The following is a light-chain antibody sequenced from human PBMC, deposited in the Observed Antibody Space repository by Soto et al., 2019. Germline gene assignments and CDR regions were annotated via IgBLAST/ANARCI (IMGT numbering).Light chain of an antibody. CDR1: QSVSDS. V-gene: IGKV3-11*01. CDR2: DAS. J-gene: IGKJ2*01. CDR3: QQRSKT. Sequence: EVVLTQFPATLSLSPGEGATLSCRASQSVSDSLAWYQQKPGQPPRLLIYDASKRATGIPVRFSGGGSGTDFTLTISSLEPEDFAVYYCQQRSKTFGQGTRLGI.